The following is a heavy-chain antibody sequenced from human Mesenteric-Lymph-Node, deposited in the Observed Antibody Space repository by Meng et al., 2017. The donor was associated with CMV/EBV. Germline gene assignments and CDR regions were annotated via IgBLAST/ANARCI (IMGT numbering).Heavy chain of an antibody. CDR2: VYYSGST. D-gene: IGHD3-22*01. V-gene: IGHV4-59*01. J-gene: IGHJ6*02. CDR1: GASISSYY. CDR3: AGDSAVHYDSSGYYHYYGIDV. Sequence: GSLRLSCTVSGASISSYYWTWIRQPPGKGLEWIGYVYYSGSTNYNPSLESRVTISVDTSKNQFSLKLKSMTAADTAVYYCAGDSAVHYDSSGYYHYYGIDVWGQGTTVTVSS.